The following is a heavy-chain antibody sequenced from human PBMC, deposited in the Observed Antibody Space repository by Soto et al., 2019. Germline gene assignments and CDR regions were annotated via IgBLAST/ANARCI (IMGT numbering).Heavy chain of an antibody. CDR1: GVSFNDYY. J-gene: IGHJ4*01. D-gene: IGHD3-10*01. CDR2: VFYSGIS. Sequence: QVQLQESGPGLVKASETLSLSCSVSGVSFNDYYWAWLRQPPGKGLEWIGYVFYSGISNHSPSLRSRVTISVDTSKKQFSLKLTSVPAADTAVYCCAGGSSRSPPFDFWGRGTLVSVSA. V-gene: IGHV4-59*01. CDR3: AGGSSRSPPFDF.